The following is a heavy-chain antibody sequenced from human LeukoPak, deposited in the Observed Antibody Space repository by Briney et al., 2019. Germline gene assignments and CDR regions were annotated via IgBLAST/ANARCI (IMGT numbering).Heavy chain of an antibody. CDR3: ARQVQGSSGYYYYYYYMDV. V-gene: IGHV5-51*01. J-gene: IGHJ6*03. CDR2: IYPGDSDT. D-gene: IGHD3-22*01. Sequence: GESLKISCKGSGYSFTSYWIGWVRQMPGKGLEWMGIIYPGDSDTRYSPSFQGQVTISADKSISTAYLQWSSLKASDTAMYYCARQVQGSSGYYYYYYYMDVWGKGTTVTVSS. CDR1: GYSFTSYW.